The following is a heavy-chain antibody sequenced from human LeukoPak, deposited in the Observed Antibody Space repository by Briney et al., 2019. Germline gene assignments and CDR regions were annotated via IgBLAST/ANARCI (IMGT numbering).Heavy chain of an antibody. CDR1: GGSISSSNW. CDR2: IHHSGST. J-gene: IGHJ5*01. D-gene: IGHD6-6*01. CDR3: ARTSAEYSNSWIDS. V-gene: IGHV4-4*02. Sequence: SGTLSLTCAVSGGSISSSNWWSWVRQPPGKGLEWMGEIHHSGSTYSNPSLQSRVAISVDKSKNHFSLKLTSVTAADTAVYYCARTSAEYSNSWIDSWGQGTLVTVCS.